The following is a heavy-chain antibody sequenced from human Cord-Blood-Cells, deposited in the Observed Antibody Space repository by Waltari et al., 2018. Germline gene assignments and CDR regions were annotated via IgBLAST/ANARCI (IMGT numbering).Heavy chain of an antibody. CDR2: IYHSGST. V-gene: IGHV4-4*02. CDR3: ARGPNWNYFDY. CDR1: GGSIRSSHR. D-gene: IGHD1-20*01. J-gene: IGHJ4*02. Sequence: QVQLQESGPGLVKPSGTLSPTCAVPGGSIRSSHRLRWVRPPPGKGLEWIGEIYHSGSTNYNPSLKSRVTISVDKSKNQFSLKLSSVTAADTAVYYCARGPNWNYFDYWGQGTLVTVSS.